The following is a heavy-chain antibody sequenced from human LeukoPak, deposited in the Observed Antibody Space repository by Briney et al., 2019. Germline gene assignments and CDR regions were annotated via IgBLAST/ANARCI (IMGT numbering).Heavy chain of an antibody. CDR3: AKSNRYYDSSGSSN. V-gene: IGHV3-23*01. D-gene: IGHD3-22*01. Sequence: GGSLRLSCAASGFTFSSYAMSWVRQAPGKGLEWVSAISGSGGSTYYADSVKGRFTISRDNSKNTLYLQMNSLRAEDTAVYYCAKSNRYYDSSGSSNWGQGTLVTVSS. J-gene: IGHJ4*02. CDR1: GFTFSSYA. CDR2: ISGSGGST.